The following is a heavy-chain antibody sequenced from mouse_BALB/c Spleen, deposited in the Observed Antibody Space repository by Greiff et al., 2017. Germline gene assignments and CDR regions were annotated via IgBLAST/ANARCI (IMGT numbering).Heavy chain of an antibody. D-gene: IGHD2-2*01. CDR2: INPSSGYT. J-gene: IGHJ4*01. V-gene: IGHV1-4*01. CDR3: ARRGYGYDIPYAMDY. CDR1: GYTFTSYT. Sequence: VKLMESGAELARPGASVKMSCKASGYTFTSYTMHWVKQRPGQGLEWIGYINPSSGYTNYNQKFKDKATLTADKSSSTAYMQLSSLTSEDSAVYYCARRGYGYDIPYAMDYWGQGTSVTVSS.